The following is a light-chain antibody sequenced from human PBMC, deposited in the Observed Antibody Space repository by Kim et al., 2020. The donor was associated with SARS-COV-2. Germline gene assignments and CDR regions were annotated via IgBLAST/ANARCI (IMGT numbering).Light chain of an antibody. CDR1: QSVSGTY. J-gene: IGKJ1*01. V-gene: IGKV3-20*01. Sequence: PGERATLSCRASQSVSGTYLAWYQQRPGQAPRLLIYGASSRATGIPDRISGSGSGTDFTLTISRLEPEEFAVYYCQQYSSSSRCTFGQGTKMDIK. CDR3: QQYSSSSRCT. CDR2: GAS.